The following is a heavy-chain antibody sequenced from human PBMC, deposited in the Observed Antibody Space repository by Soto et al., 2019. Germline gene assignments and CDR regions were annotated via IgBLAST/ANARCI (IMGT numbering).Heavy chain of an antibody. CDR2: IDPSDSYT. CDR1: GYSFTSYW. D-gene: IGHD2-21*02. Sequence: PRESLKISCKRSGYSFTSYWISWVRQMPGKGQERMRRIDPSDSYTNYSPSFQGHVTISADKSISTAYLQWSSLKASDTAMYYCARHPNPPYCGGDCYPPRYGMDVWGQGTTVTVSS. CDR3: ARHPNPPYCGGDCYPPRYGMDV. V-gene: IGHV5-10-1*01. J-gene: IGHJ6*02.